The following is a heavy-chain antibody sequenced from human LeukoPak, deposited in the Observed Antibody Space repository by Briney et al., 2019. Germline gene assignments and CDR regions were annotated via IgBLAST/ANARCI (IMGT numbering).Heavy chain of an antibody. V-gene: IGHV4-61*02. CDR1: GGSTSSGSYY. Sequence: SQTLSLTCTVSGGSTSSGSYYWNWIRQPAGKGLEWIGRIYASGITNYHPSLKSRVAISVDTSKNQFSLRLSSVTAADTAVYYCASGADSSNYFLYYWGQGILVTVSS. D-gene: IGHD3-22*01. CDR2: IYASGIT. CDR3: ASGADSSNYFLYY. J-gene: IGHJ4*02.